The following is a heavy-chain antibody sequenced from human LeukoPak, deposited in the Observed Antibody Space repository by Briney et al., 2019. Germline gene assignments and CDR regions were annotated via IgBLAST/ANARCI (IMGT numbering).Heavy chain of an antibody. Sequence: GASVKVSCKASGYTLTSYYMHWVRQAPGQGLEWMGWISAYNGNTHYAQKLQGRVTMTTDTSTSTAYMELRSLRSDDTAVYYCARDRVGRYFDYWGQGTLVTVSS. V-gene: IGHV1-18*04. J-gene: IGHJ4*02. CDR2: ISAYNGNT. CDR1: GYTLTSYY. D-gene: IGHD1-26*01. CDR3: ARDRVGRYFDY.